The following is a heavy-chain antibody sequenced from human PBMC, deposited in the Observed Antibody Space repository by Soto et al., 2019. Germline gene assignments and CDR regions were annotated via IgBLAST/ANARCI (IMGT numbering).Heavy chain of an antibody. V-gene: IGHV1-18*01. Sequence: ASVKVSCKASGYTFTSYGISWVRQAPGQGLEWMGWISAYNGNTNYAQKLQGRVTMTTGTSTSTAYMELRSLRSDDTAVYYCARGRGYCGGDCYLIPYDYWGQGTLVTVSS. CDR3: ARGRGYCGGDCYLIPYDY. J-gene: IGHJ4*02. D-gene: IGHD2-21*02. CDR1: GYTFTSYG. CDR2: ISAYNGNT.